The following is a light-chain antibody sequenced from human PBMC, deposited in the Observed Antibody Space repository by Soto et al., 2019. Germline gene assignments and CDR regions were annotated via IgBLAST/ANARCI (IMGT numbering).Light chain of an antibody. J-gene: IGKJ5*01. Sequence: EIVLTQSPATLSLSPGERATLSCRASESVSSYLAWYQQKPGQPPRLLIYDASNRATGIPARFSGSGSGTDVTLTISSLEREDFAVYYCQQRSNWSTFGQGTRLEIK. V-gene: IGKV3-11*01. CDR2: DAS. CDR3: QQRSNWST. CDR1: ESVSSY.